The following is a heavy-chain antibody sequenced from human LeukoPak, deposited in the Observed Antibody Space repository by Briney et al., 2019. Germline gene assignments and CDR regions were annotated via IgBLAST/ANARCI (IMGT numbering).Heavy chain of an antibody. CDR1: GSTFTSSA. CDR2: IVVGSGNT. D-gene: IGHD6-19*01. Sequence: SVKVSCKASGSTFTSSAMQWVRQARGQRLEWIGWIVVGSGNTNYAQKFQERVTITRDMSTSTAYMELSSLRSEDTAVYYCAADLLAVAGREYWGQGTLVTVSS. V-gene: IGHV1-58*02. CDR3: AADLLAVAGREY. J-gene: IGHJ4*02.